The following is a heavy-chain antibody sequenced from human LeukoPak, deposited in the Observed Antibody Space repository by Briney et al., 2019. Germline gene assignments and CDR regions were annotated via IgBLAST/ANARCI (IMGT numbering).Heavy chain of an antibody. Sequence: GRSLRLACAASGFTFDDYAMHWVRQPPGKGLEWVSGISWSSGSIGYADSVKGRFTISRDNAKNSLYLQMNSLRAEDMALYYCAKESSSGYYFDYWGQGTLVTVSS. CDR3: AKESSSGYYFDY. D-gene: IGHD6-19*01. J-gene: IGHJ4*02. CDR1: GFTFDDYA. V-gene: IGHV3-9*03. CDR2: ISWSSGSI.